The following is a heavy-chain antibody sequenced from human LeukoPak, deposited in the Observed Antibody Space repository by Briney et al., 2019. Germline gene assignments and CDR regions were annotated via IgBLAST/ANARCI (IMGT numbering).Heavy chain of an antibody. D-gene: IGHD2/OR15-2a*01. J-gene: IGHJ4*02. V-gene: IGHV3-48*01. CDR1: GFTFSNHN. CDR2: ISSDTSVI. Sequence: GGSLRLSCAASGFTFSNHNMNWVRQPPGKGLEWISYISSDTSVIYYADSVKGRFTISRDNAKNSLFLQMTSPSAEDTAVYYCARDYFWASDYWGQGTLVTVSS. CDR3: ARDYFWASDY.